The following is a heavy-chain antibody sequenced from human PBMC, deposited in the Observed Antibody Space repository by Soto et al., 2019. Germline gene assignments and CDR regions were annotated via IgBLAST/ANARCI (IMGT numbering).Heavy chain of an antibody. CDR2: INPSGGST. D-gene: IGHD5-18*01. CDR1: GYTFTSYY. V-gene: IGHV1-46*01. J-gene: IGHJ4*02. Sequence: ASVKVSCKSSGYTFTSYYMHWVRQAPGQGLEWMGIINPSGGSTSYAQKFQGRVTMTRDTSTSTVYMELSSLRSEDTAVYYCARVKRGYSYGEGYFDYWGQGTLVTVSS. CDR3: ARVKRGYSYGEGYFDY.